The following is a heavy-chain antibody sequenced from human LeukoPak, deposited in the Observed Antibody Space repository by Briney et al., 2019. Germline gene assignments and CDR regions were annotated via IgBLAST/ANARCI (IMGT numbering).Heavy chain of an antibody. Sequence: GGSLRLSCAASGFSFGSYAMSWVRQAPGKGLEWVSAISGSGGSTYYADSVKGRFTISRDNSKNTLYLQMNSLRAEDTAVYYCAKDGGVSSSWHPHDYWGQGPLVTVSS. V-gene: IGHV3-23*01. CDR2: ISGSGGST. J-gene: IGHJ4*02. CDR1: GFSFGSYA. CDR3: AKDGGVSSSWHPHDY. D-gene: IGHD6-13*01.